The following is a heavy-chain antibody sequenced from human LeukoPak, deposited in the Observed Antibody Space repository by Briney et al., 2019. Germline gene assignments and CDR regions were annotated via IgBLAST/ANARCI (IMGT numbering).Heavy chain of an antibody. CDR2: ISYDGSNK. Sequence: PGGSLRLSCAASGFTFSSYAMHWVRQAPGKGLEWVAVISYDGSNKYYADSVKGRFTISRDNSKNTLYLQMNSLRAEDTAVYYCARDAHYTGLQYYFDYWGQGTLVTVSS. J-gene: IGHJ4*02. CDR1: GFTFSSYA. V-gene: IGHV3-30-3*01. D-gene: IGHD4-11*01. CDR3: ARDAHYTGLQYYFDY.